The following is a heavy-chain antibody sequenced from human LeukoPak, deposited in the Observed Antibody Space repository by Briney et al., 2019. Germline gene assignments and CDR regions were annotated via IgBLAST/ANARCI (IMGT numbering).Heavy chain of an antibody. CDR3: ARDHYDSYYMDV. Sequence: GGSLRLTCAASRFTFSSYEMNWVRQAPGKGLEWVSYISSSGSTIYYADSVKGRFTISRDNAKNSLYLQMNSLRAEDTAVYYCARDHYDSYYMDVWGKGTTVTVSS. CDR2: ISSSGSTI. V-gene: IGHV3-48*03. D-gene: IGHD3-16*01. CDR1: RFTFSSYE. J-gene: IGHJ6*03.